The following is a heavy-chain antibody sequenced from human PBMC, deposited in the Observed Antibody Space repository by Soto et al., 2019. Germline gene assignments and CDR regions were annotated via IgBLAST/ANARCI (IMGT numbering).Heavy chain of an antibody. D-gene: IGHD3-22*01. CDR2: IWYDGSNK. Sequence: QVHLVESGGGVAQPGRSLRLSCAASGFTFRRHGMHWVRQAPGKGLEWVAVIWYDGSNKNCADSVKGRFTISRDNSNNTVYLQMDSLSVEDTAVYYCARAAYYYDRRGFEAPNLDSWGQGTLVTVSS. CDR1: GFTFRRHG. V-gene: IGHV3-33*01. J-gene: IGHJ4*02. CDR3: ARAAYYYDRRGFEAPNLDS.